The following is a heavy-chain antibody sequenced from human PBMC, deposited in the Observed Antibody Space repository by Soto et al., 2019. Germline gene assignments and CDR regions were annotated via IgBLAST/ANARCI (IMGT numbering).Heavy chain of an antibody. D-gene: IGHD3-10*01. J-gene: IGHJ6*02. Sequence: SVKVSCKASGGTFISYAISWVRQAPGQGLEWMGGIIPIFGTANYAQKFQGRVTITADESTSTAYMELSSLRSEDTAVYYCARIRISMIRRNYYYYYGMDVWVQGTTVTVSS. CDR2: IIPIFGTA. CDR3: ARIRISMIRRNYYYYYGMDV. V-gene: IGHV1-69*13. CDR1: GGTFISYA.